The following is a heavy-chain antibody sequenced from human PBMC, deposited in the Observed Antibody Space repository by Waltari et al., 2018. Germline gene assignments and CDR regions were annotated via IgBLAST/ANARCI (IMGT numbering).Heavy chain of an antibody. CDR3: ARDYYYYIDV. CDR1: GFTLSNYW. J-gene: IGHJ6*03. CDR2: IKQDGSEK. Sequence: EMQLVESGGGLVQPGGSVRLSCAVSGFTLSNYWMTWVGQAPGKGLEWVANIKQDGSEKSYVDSVKGRFTISRDNAKNSVYLQMNSVRAEDTALYYCARDYYYYIDVWGKGTTVTVSS. V-gene: IGHV3-7*01.